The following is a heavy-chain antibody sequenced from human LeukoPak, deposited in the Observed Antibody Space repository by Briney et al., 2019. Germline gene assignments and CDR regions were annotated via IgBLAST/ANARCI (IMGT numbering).Heavy chain of an antibody. D-gene: IGHD6-19*01. CDR1: GDPISGYY. J-gene: IGHJ4*02. Sequence: SETLSLPCTVSGDPISGYYWPWLRQPPGKGLEWIGHISYSGSTNYNPSLKRRVPISVETSTNQFSPKLSSAAAADTAVVYFWREGSGWYLDYWGQGTLVTVSS. CDR2: ISYSGST. CDR3: WREGSGWYLDY. V-gene: IGHV4-59*01.